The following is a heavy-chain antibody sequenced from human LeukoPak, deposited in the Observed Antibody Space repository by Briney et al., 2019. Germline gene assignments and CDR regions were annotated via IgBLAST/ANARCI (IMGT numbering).Heavy chain of an antibody. CDR2: ISDTGATT. Sequence: GGSLRLSCAGSGFTFSSYAMSWVRQAPGKGLEWVSAISDTGATTYDADSVKGRFTISRDNSRSTLYLQMNSLRAEDTALYYCAKDTTIGRYCANGVCSPFDYWGQGTLVTVSS. J-gene: IGHJ4*02. D-gene: IGHD2-8*01. CDR3: AKDTTIGRYCANGVCSPFDY. CDR1: GFTFSSYA. V-gene: IGHV3-23*01.